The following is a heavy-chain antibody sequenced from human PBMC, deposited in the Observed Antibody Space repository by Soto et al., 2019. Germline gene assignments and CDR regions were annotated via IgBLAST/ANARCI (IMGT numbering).Heavy chain of an antibody. CDR3: ARHVYCSGGSCYSSPLGPRPVFDY. D-gene: IGHD2-15*01. CDR1: GGSISSYY. Sequence: SETLSLTCTVSGGSISSYYWSWIRQPPGKGLEWIGYIYYSGSTNYNPSLKSRVTISVGTSKNQFSLKLSSVTAADTAEYYCARHVYCSGGSCYSSPLGPRPVFDYWGQGTLVTVSS. V-gene: IGHV4-59*08. CDR2: IYYSGST. J-gene: IGHJ4*02.